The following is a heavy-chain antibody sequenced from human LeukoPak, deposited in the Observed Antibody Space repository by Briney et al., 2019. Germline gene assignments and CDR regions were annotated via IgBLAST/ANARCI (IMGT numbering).Heavy chain of an antibody. V-gene: IGHV4-34*01. J-gene: IGHJ4*02. CDR3: ARDPRYWGYFDY. D-gene: IGHD7-27*01. Sequence: SETLSLTCTVSGGSISSYYWSWIRQPPGKGLEWIGEINHSGSTNYNPSLKSRVTISVDTSKNQFSLKLSSVTAADTAVYYCARDPRYWGYFDYWGQGTLVTVSS. CDR1: GGSISSYY. CDR2: INHSGST.